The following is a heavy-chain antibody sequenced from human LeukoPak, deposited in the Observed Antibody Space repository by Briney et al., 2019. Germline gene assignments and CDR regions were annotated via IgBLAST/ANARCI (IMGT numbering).Heavy chain of an antibody. Sequence: EASVKVSCKASGGTFSSYAISWVRQAPGQGLEWMGGIIPIFGTANYAQKFQGRVTITADESTSTAYMELSSLRSEDTAVYYCASLGRWQLDPISNYYYGMDVWGQGTTVTVSS. CDR1: GGTFSSYA. V-gene: IGHV1-69*13. D-gene: IGHD2-15*01. CDR3: ASLGRWQLDPISNYYYGMDV. J-gene: IGHJ6*02. CDR2: IIPIFGTA.